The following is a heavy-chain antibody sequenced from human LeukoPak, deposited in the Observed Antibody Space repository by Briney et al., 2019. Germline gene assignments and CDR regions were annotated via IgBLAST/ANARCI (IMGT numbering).Heavy chain of an antibody. CDR3: ASIYSSWCMGGPCSSLTDDY. Sequence: GGSLRLSCTVSGFTVSSNSMSWVRQAPGKGLEWVSFIYSDNTHYTDSVKGRFTISRDNSKNTLYLQMNSLRAEDTAVYYCASIYSSWCMGGPCSSLTDDYWGQGTLVTVSS. CDR1: GFTVSSNS. D-gene: IGHD6-13*01. V-gene: IGHV3-53*01. CDR2: IYSDNT. J-gene: IGHJ4*02.